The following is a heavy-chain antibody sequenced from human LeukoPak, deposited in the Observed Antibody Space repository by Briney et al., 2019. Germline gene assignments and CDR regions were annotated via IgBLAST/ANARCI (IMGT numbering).Heavy chain of an antibody. CDR2: ISATGGTI. Sequence: GGSLRLSCAASGFTFSSNGMNWVRQAPGKGLEWVSYISATGGTIYYADSVKGRFTISRDNAKNSLYLQMNSLRAEDTAVYYCAKDVGPDSSSWYSGAFDIWGQGTMVTVSS. CDR1: GFTFSSNG. D-gene: IGHD6-13*01. CDR3: AKDVGPDSSSWYSGAFDI. J-gene: IGHJ3*02. V-gene: IGHV3-48*03.